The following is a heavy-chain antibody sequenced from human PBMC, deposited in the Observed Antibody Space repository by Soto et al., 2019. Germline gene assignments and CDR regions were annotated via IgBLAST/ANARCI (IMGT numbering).Heavy chain of an antibody. CDR2: INHSGST. CDR3: ARVQRWLQSKDY. CDR1: GGSFSGYY. J-gene: IGHJ4*02. D-gene: IGHD5-12*01. Sequence: SETLSLTCAVYGGSFSGYYWSWIRQPPGKGLEWIGEINHSGSTNYNPSLKSRVTISVDTSKNQCSLKLSSVTAADTAVYYCARVQRWLQSKDYWGQGTLVTVSS. V-gene: IGHV4-34*01.